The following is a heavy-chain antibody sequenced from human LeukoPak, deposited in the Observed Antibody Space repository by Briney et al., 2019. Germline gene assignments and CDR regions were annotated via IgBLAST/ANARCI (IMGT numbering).Heavy chain of an antibody. V-gene: IGHV4-59*01. Sequence: PSETLSLTCTVSGGSISSYYWSWIRQPPGKGVEWIGYIYYTGSTNYNPSLKSRVIISVDTSKNQFSLKLSSVTAADTAVYYCARDAGYCSSSSCGAYFQHWGQGTLVTVSS. CDR3: ARDAGYCSSSSCGAYFQH. J-gene: IGHJ1*01. CDR2: IYYTGST. CDR1: GGSISSYY. D-gene: IGHD2-2*01.